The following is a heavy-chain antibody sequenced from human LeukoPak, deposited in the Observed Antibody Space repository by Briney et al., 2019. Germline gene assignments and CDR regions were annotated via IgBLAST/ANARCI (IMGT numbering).Heavy chain of an antibody. CDR3: ASRRGWTVLRYFDWDPTGGGYFDY. CDR2: IYYSGST. J-gene: IGHJ4*02. D-gene: IGHD3-9*01. V-gene: IGHV4-61*01. Sequence: NASETLSLTCTVSGGSISSGSYYWSWIRQPPGKGLEWIGYIYYSGSTNYNPSLKSRVTISVDTSKNQFSLKLSSVTAADTAVYYCASRRGWTVLRYFDWDPTGGGYFDYWGQGTLVTVSS. CDR1: GGSISSGSYY.